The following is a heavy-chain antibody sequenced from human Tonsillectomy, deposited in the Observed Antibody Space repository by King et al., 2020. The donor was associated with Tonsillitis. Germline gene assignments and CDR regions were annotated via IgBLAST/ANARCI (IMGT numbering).Heavy chain of an antibody. CDR1: GFTFSSYA. CDR2: ISSNGGST. D-gene: IGHD1-26*01. Sequence: VQLVESGGGLVQPGGSLRLSCSASGFTFSSYAMHWVRQAPGKGLEYVSAISSNGGSTYYADSVKGRFTISRDNSKNTLYLQMSSLRAEDTAVYYCVGPKSGGSPHHDAFDIWGQGTMVTVSS. V-gene: IGHV3-64D*06. J-gene: IGHJ3*02. CDR3: VGPKSGGSPHHDAFDI.